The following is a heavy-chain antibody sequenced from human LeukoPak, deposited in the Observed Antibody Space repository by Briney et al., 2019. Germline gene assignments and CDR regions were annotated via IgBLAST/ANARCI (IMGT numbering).Heavy chain of an antibody. CDR1: GGTFSSYA. V-gene: IGHV1-69*13. CDR3: ASYRLSSSWAYYFDY. Sequence: GASVKVSCKASGGTFSSYAISWVRQAPGQGLEWMGGIIPIFGTANYAQKFQGRVTITADESTSTAYMELSSLRSEDTAVYYCASYRLSSSWAYYFDYWGQGTLVTVSS. CDR2: IIPIFGTA. D-gene: IGHD6-13*01. J-gene: IGHJ4*02.